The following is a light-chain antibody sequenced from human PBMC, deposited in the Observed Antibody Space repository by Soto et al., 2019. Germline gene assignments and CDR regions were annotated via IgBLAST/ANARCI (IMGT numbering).Light chain of an antibody. CDR3: SSSTGDTTLGV. Sequence: QSALTQPASVSGSPGQSITISCTGTSSDVGAYNFVSWYQHHPGKAPKLIIYEVTNRPSGVSNRFSGSKSGNAASLTISGLQAEDEADYYCSSSTGDTTLGVFGGGTQLTVL. CDR1: SSDVGAYNF. CDR2: EVT. J-gene: IGLJ2*01. V-gene: IGLV2-14*01.